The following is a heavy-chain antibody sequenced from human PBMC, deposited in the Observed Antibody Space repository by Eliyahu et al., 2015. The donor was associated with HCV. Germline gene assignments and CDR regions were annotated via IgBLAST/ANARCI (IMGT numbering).Heavy chain of an antibody. V-gene: IGHV3-23*01. Sequence: EVQLLESGGGLVQPGGSLRLSCAASGFPFSSYVMSWVRQAPGKGLEWVSTISGSGNSTYYADSVTGRFTISRDNSKNTLYLHMNSLRAEDTAVYYCAKRAGAFDIWGQGTMVTVSS. CDR2: ISGSGNST. CDR3: AKRAGAFDI. CDR1: GFPFSSYV. D-gene: IGHD4/OR15-4a*01. J-gene: IGHJ3*02.